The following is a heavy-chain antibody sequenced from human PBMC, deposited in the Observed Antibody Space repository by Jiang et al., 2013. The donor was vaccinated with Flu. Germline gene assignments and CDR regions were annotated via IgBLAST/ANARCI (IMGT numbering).Heavy chain of an antibody. D-gene: IGHD2-15*01. CDR3: ARGPRTYCSGGSCSLNYYYYYGMDV. CDR2: INHSGST. Sequence: GSGLVKPSETLSLTCAVYGGSFSGYYWSWIRQPPGKGLEWIGEINHSGSTNYNPSLKSRVTISVDTSKNQFSLKLSSVTAADTAVYYCARGPRTYCSGGSCSLNYYYYYGMDVWGQGTTVTVS. CDR1: GGSFSGYY. J-gene: IGHJ6*02. V-gene: IGHV4-34*01.